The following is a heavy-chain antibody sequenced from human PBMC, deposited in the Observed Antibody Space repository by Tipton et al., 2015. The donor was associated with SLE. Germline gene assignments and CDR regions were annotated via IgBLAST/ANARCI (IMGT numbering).Heavy chain of an antibody. CDR3: ARDSPIGDHAFDI. CDR1: GGSISSGGYY. Sequence: TLSLTCTVSGGSISSGGYYWSWIRQHPGKGLEWIGSIYYSGSIDYNASLKSRVTISGDTSKNQCSLKLSSVTAADTAVYYCARDSPIGDHAFDIWGQGTRVTVSS. CDR2: IYYSGSI. V-gene: IGHV4-31*03. D-gene: IGHD3-16*01. J-gene: IGHJ3*02.